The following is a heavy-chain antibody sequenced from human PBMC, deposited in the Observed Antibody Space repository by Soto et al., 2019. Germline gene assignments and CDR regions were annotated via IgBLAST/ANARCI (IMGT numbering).Heavy chain of an antibody. CDR1: GYTFTSYD. CDR3: AGVPKGYIPMVRGVIIGGMDV. CDR2: MNPNSGNT. Sequence: QVQLVQSGAEVKKPGASVKVSCKASGYTFTSYDINWVRQATGQGLEWMGWMNPNSGNTGYAQKFQGRVTMTRNTSISIGYMELSSLRSEDTAVYYCAGVPKGYIPMVRGVIIGGMDVWGQGTTVTVSS. V-gene: IGHV1-8*01. D-gene: IGHD3-10*01. J-gene: IGHJ6*02.